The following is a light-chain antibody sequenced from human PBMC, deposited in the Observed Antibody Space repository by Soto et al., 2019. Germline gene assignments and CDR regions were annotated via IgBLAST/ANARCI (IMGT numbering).Light chain of an antibody. CDR3: SSYAGSKGV. CDR2: EVS. Sequence: QSVLTQPPSASGSPGQSVTISCTGTSSDVGGYNYVSWYQQHPGKAPTLMIYEVSKRPSGVPDRFSGSKSGNTASLTVSGLQAEDEADYYCSSYAGSKGVFGXG. J-gene: IGLJ2*01. CDR1: SSDVGGYNY. V-gene: IGLV2-8*01.